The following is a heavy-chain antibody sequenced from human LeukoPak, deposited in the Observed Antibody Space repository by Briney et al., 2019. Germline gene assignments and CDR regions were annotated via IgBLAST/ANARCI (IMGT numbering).Heavy chain of an antibody. CDR1: GYTFTGYY. V-gene: IGHV1-2*02. J-gene: IGHJ4*02. Sequence: ASVKVSCKASGYTFTGYYMHWVRQAPGQGLEWMGWINPNSGGTNYAQKFQGRVTMTRDTSISTAYMELSRLRSDDTAVYYCAAVTDIVVVPAAEFDYWGQGTLVTVSS. CDR2: INPNSGGT. CDR3: AAVTDIVVVPAAEFDY. D-gene: IGHD2-2*01.